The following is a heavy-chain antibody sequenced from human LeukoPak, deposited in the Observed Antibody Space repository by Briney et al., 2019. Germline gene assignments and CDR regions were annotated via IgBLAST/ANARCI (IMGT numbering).Heavy chain of an antibody. J-gene: IGHJ4*02. V-gene: IGHV3-7*01. CDR1: GFTFSSYS. CDR3: ARDRYYDSTDY. CDR2: IKQDGSEK. D-gene: IGHD3-22*01. Sequence: GGSLRLSCAASGFTFSSYSMNWVRQAPGKGLEWVANIKQDGSEKYYVDSVKGRFTISRDNAKNSLYLQMNSLRAEDTAVYYCARDRYYDSTDYWGQGTLVTVSS.